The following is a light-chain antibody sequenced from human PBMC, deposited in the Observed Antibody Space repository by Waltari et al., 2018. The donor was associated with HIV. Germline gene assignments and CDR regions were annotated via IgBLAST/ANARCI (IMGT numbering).Light chain of an antibody. CDR2: RNN. V-gene: IGLV1-47*01. CDR1: SSNIGRNY. J-gene: IGLJ1*01. Sequence: QSVLTQPPSASGTPGQRVTISCSGSSSNIGRNYVYWYQQLPGTAPKLLIYRNNRRPSGVPDRFSGSKSGTSASLAISGLRSEDEADDYCATWNDSLSGYVFGTGTKVTV. CDR3: ATWNDSLSGYV.